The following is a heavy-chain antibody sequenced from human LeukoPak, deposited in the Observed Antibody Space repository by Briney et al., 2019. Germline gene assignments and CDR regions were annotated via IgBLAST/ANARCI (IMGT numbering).Heavy chain of an antibody. CDR2: ISAYNGNT. CDR1: VYTFTSYG. Sequence: GASVKVSCKSSVYTFTSYGISWVRQAPGQGLEWMGWISAYNGNTNYAQKLQGRVTITTDTSTSTAYMELRSLRSDDTAVYYCARLLPSPDIESGHAFDIWGQGTMVTVSS. CDR3: ARLLPSPDIESGHAFDI. J-gene: IGHJ3*02. V-gene: IGHV1-18*01. D-gene: IGHD3-22*01.